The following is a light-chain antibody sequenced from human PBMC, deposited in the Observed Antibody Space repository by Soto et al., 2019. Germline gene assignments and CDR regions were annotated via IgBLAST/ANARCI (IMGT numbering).Light chain of an antibody. V-gene: IGKV3-20*01. CDR2: GAS. Sequence: EIVLTQSPGTLSLSPGERATLSCRASQSVSSSYLAWYQQKPGQAPRLLSYGASSRASGIPDRFSGSGSGTDFTLTISRLEPEDLDVYSCHQYGSSPATFGQGTRLEIK. J-gene: IGKJ5*01. CDR3: HQYGSSPAT. CDR1: QSVSSSY.